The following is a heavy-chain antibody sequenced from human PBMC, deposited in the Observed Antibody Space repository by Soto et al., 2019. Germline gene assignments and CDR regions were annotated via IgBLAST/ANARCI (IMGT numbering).Heavy chain of an antibody. CDR2: ICSSSSTI. J-gene: IGHJ6*02. D-gene: IGHD4-17*01. CDR1: GFTFSSYS. CDR3: ARDRPDDYGGKGSYFFYYYYGMDV. V-gene: IGHV3-48*02. Sequence: GGSLRLSCAASGFTFSSYSMNWVRQAPGKGLEWVSYICSSSSTIYYADSVKGRFTISRDNAKNSLYLQINSLRDEDTAVYYCARDRPDDYGGKGSYFFYYYYGMDVWGQGTTVTVSS.